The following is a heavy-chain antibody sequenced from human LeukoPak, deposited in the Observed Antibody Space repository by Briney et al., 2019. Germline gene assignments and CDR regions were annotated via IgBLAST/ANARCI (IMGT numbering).Heavy chain of an antibody. CDR2: IIPIFGTA. Sequence: GASVKVSCKASGGTFSSYAISWVRQAPGQGLEWMGGIIPIFGTANYAQKFQGRVTITTDESTSTAYMELSSLRSEDTAVYYCARAYGPGSHWDYWGQGTLVTVSS. CDR3: ARAYGPGSHWDY. D-gene: IGHD3-10*01. CDR1: GGTFSSYA. J-gene: IGHJ4*02. V-gene: IGHV1-69*05.